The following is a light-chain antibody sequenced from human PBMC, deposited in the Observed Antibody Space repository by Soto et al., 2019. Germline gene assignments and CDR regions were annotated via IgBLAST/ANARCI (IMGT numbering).Light chain of an antibody. CDR1: QSVSNNY. J-gene: IGKJ1*01. V-gene: IGKV3-20*01. CDR3: QQYGSAGT. Sequence: EIVLTQSPGTLSLSPGERATLSCRASQSVSNNYLAWYQQKPGQAPRLLIYGASNRATGIPDRFSGSGSGTDFTLTTSRLEPEEFAEYYCQQYGSAGTVGQGTTVEIK. CDR2: GAS.